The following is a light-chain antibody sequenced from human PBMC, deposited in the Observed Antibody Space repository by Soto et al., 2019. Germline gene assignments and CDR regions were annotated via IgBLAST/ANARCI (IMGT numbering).Light chain of an antibody. Sequence: EIVLTQSPGTLSLSPGERATLSCRASHSMSNSNLAWSQHKPGQPPRLLIYGASNRATGIPDRFSGSGSGTDFILTINRLEPEDVAVYYCQEFASNFGGGTKVDI. CDR1: HSMSNSN. CDR2: GAS. V-gene: IGKV3-20*01. J-gene: IGKJ4*01. CDR3: QEFASN.